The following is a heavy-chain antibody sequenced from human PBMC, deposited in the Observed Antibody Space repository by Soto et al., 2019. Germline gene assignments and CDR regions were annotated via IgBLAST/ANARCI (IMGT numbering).Heavy chain of an antibody. Sequence: QVQLVESGGGLVKPGGSLRLSCAASGFTFSDYYMSWIRQAPGKGLEWVSYISSSGSTIYYADSVKGRFTISRDNAKNSLYLQMNSLRAEDTAVYYCARVGIAWAHRLAHYYYYGMDVWGQGTTVTVSS. V-gene: IGHV3-11*01. D-gene: IGHD2-2*03. CDR2: ISSSGSTI. CDR1: GFTFSDYY. J-gene: IGHJ6*02. CDR3: ARVGIAWAHRLAHYYYYGMDV.